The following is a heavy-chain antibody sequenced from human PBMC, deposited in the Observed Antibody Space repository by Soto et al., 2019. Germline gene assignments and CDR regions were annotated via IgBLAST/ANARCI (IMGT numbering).Heavy chain of an antibody. V-gene: IGHV1-69*04. J-gene: IGHJ3*02. CDR2: IIPILGIA. CDR3: AREYEYCSGGSCFDAFDI. CDR1: GGTFSSYT. D-gene: IGHD2-15*01. Sequence: SVKVSCKASGGTFSSYTISWVRQVPGQGLEWMGRIIPILGIANYAQKFQGRVTITADKSTSTAYMELSSLRSEDTAVYYCAREYEYCSGGSCFDAFDIWGQGTMVTVSS.